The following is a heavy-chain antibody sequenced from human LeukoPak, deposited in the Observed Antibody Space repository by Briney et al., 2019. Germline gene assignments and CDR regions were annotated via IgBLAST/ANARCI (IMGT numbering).Heavy chain of an antibody. CDR3: ARDGPIAASRGVFLDY. Sequence: QPGRSLRLSCAASGFTFSSYAMHWVRQAPGKWLEWVAVISYDGSNKYYADSVKRRFTSSRDNSKNTLYLQMNSLRAEDTAVYYCARDGPIAASRGVFLDYWGQGTLVTVSS. CDR1: GFTFSSYA. J-gene: IGHJ4*02. D-gene: IGHD6-6*01. CDR2: ISYDGSNK. V-gene: IGHV3-30*04.